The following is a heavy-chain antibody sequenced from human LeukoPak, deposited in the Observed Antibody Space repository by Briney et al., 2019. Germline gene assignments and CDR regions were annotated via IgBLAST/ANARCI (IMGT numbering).Heavy chain of an antibody. CDR2: ISWNSGSI. J-gene: IGHJ3*02. CDR3: ARDRGRYKWNYGPTDAFDI. CDR1: GFTFDDYA. Sequence: GGSLRLSCAASGFTFDDYAMHWVRQGPGKGLEWVSGISWNSGSIGYADSVKGRFTISRDNAKNSLYLQMNSLRAEDTAVYYCARDRGRYKWNYGPTDAFDIWGQGTMVTVSS. D-gene: IGHD1-7*01. V-gene: IGHV3-9*01.